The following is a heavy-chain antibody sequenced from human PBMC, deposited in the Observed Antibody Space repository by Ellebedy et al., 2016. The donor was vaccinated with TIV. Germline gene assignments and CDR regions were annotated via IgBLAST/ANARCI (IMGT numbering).Heavy chain of an antibody. CDR3: AKDGRSDSSGYGFDY. V-gene: IGHV3-9*01. Sequence: GGSLRLXCAASGFTFDDYAMHWVRQAPGKGLEWVSGISWNSGSIGYADSVKGRFTISRDNAKNSLYLQMNSLRAEDTALYYCAKDGRSDSSGYGFDYWGQGTLVTVSS. D-gene: IGHD3-22*01. J-gene: IGHJ4*02. CDR2: ISWNSGSI. CDR1: GFTFDDYA.